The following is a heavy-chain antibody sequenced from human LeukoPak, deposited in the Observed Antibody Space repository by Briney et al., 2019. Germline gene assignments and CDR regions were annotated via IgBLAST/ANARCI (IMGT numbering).Heavy chain of an antibody. D-gene: IGHD4-23*01. V-gene: IGHV3-73*01. CDR1: GFTFSGSA. Sequence: GGSLRLSCAASGFTFSGSAMHWVRQASGKGLEWVGRVRSKANGYATAYAASVKGRFTISRDDSKNTAYLQMNSLKTEDTAVYYCTRPRVEGNGGNSEGADYWGQGTLVTVSS. J-gene: IGHJ4*02. CDR3: TRPRVEGNGGNSEGADY. CDR2: VRSKANGYAT.